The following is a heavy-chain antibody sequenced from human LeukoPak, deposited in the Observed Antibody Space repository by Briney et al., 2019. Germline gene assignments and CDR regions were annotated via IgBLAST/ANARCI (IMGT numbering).Heavy chain of an antibody. D-gene: IGHD5-12*01. CDR2: IYPGDSDT. Sequence: GESLNISCKGSGYSFTSFRIGWVRQMPGKGLEGMGIIYPGDSDTRYSSTFQAQVTISAAKSLSTANLQWSRLKASETAMYYCARSGTMGYSGYDVGSDYWGQGTLVTVSS. CDR1: GYSFTSFR. J-gene: IGHJ4*02. V-gene: IGHV5-51*01. CDR3: ARSGTMGYSGYDVGSDY.